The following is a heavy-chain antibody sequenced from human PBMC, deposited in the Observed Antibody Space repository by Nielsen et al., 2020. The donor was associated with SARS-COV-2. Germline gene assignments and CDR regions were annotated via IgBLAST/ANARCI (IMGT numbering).Heavy chain of an antibody. CDR3: ARARVKMSGYYGILDY. J-gene: IGHJ4*02. CDR2: IYYSGST. Sequence: SETLSLTCTVSGGSISSDYWTWIRQPPGKGLEWIGYIYYSGSTYYNPSLKSRVTISVDTSKNQFSLKLNSVTAADTAVYYCARARVKMSGYYGILDYWGQGILVTVSS. D-gene: IGHD3-22*01. V-gene: IGHV4-59*01. CDR1: GGSISSDY.